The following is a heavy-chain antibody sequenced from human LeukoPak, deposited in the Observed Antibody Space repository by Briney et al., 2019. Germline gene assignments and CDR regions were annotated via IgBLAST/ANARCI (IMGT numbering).Heavy chain of an antibody. CDR2: INSDGSIT. CDR3: ARGHYGPDY. CDR1: GFTFSSYW. Sequence: GGSLRLSCAASGFTFSSYWMHWVRQAPGKGLLWVSRINSDGSITMYADSVKGRFTISRDNAKNTLYLQMNSLRDEDTAVFFCARGHYGPDYWGQGTVVTVSS. D-gene: IGHD3-10*01. J-gene: IGHJ4*02. V-gene: IGHV3-74*03.